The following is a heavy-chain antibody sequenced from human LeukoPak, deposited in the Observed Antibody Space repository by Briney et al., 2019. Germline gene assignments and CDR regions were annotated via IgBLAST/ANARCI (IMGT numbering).Heavy chain of an antibody. D-gene: IGHD3-9*01. CDR2: IFYSGST. V-gene: IGHV4-59*01. CDR3: ARDHYDILTGYFYGMDV. CDR1: GGSISSYY. J-gene: IGHJ6*02. Sequence: KPSETLSLTCTVSGGSISSYYWSWIRQPPGKGLEWIGYIFYSGSTNYNPSLKSRVSISVDTSKNQFSLKLSSVTAADTAVYYCARDHYDILTGYFYGMDVWGQGTAVTVSS.